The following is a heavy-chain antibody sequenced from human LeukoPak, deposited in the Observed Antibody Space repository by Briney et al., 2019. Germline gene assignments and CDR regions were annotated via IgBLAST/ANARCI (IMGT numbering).Heavy chain of an antibody. J-gene: IGHJ5*02. CDR1: GFTVNNNY. Sequence: GGSLRLSCAASGFTVNNNYMIWVRQAPGKGLEWVSVIYDDETTYYADSVKGRFGISRDNSKNTLYLQMDTLRAEDTAVYYCARREVNGYYLSWGQGTLVTVSS. V-gene: IGHV3-53*01. D-gene: IGHD3-22*01. CDR3: ARREVNGYYLS. CDR2: IYDDETT.